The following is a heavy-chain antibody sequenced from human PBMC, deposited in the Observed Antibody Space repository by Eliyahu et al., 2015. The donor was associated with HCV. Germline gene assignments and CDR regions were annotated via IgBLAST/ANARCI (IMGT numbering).Heavy chain of an antibody. CDR1: GGSVSSGAYY. CDR2: IYDSGSI. CDR3: AGSGYYRSY. D-gene: IGHD3-22*01. J-gene: IGHJ4*02. Sequence: QVQLQESGPGLVKPSQTLSLTCTVSGGSVSSGAYYWNWIRQHPGKGLEWIGNIYDSGSIYYNPSLKGRVTILVDTSQNQFSLKLSSVTAADTAVYYCAGSGYYRSYWGQGTLVTVSS. V-gene: IGHV4-31*03.